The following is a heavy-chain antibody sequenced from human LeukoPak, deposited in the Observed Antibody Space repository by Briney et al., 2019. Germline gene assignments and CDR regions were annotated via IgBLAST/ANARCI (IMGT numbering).Heavy chain of an antibody. D-gene: IGHD6-19*01. CDR1: GFTFSSYA. CDR2: IRGSGGST. V-gene: IGHV3-23*01. CDR3: AKDFGGAVAGLKDY. Sequence: GGSLRLSCAASGFTFSSYAMSWVRQAPGKGLEWVSAIRGSGGSTYYADSVKGRFTISRDNSKNTLYLQMHSLRAEDTAVYYCAKDFGGAVAGLKDYWGQGTLVTVSS. J-gene: IGHJ4*02.